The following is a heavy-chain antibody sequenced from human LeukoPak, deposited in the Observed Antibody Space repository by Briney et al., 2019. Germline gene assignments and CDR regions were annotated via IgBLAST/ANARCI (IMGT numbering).Heavy chain of an antibody. J-gene: IGHJ4*02. D-gene: IGHD3-10*01. CDR3: ASPYGSGLDY. V-gene: IGHV3-21*01. CDR1: GFTFSSYS. CDR2: ISSSSSYI. Sequence: PGGSLRLSCAASGFTFSSYSMNWVRQAPGKGLEWVSSISSSSSYIYYTDSVKGRFTISGDNAKNSLYLQMNSLRAEDTAVYYCASPYGSGLDYWGQGTLVTVSS.